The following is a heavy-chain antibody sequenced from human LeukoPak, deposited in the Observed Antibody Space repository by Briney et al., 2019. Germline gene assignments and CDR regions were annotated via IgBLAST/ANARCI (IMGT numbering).Heavy chain of an antibody. D-gene: IGHD2-21*01. J-gene: IGHJ4*02. CDR3: AKDRVGGALEL. Sequence: PGGSLRLSCAASGFTFSSYSMNWVRQAPGKGLEWVSYISSSSSTIYYADSVKGRFTISRDNAKNSLYLQMNSLTVEDTALYYCAKDRVGGALELWGQGTLATVSS. CDR2: ISSSSSTI. V-gene: IGHV3-48*01. CDR1: GFTFSSYS.